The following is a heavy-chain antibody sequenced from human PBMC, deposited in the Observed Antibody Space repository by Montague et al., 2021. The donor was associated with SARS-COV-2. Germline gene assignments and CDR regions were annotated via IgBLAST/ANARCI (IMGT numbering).Heavy chain of an antibody. Sequence: CAISGDSVSSNSATWNWVRQSPSSGLEWLGRTYYRSKWYNDYAVXXRCRVTINPDTSKNQFSLQLNSVTPEDTAIYYCTSGREGNYNVMDVWGQGTTVTVSS. CDR2: TYYRSKWYN. CDR3: TSGREGNYNVMDV. CDR1: GDSVSSNSAT. D-gene: IGHD1-1*01. V-gene: IGHV6-1*01. J-gene: IGHJ6*02.